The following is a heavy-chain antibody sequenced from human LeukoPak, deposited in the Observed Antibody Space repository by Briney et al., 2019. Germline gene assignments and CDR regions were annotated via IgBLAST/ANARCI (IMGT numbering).Heavy chain of an antibody. J-gene: IGHJ4*02. CDR3: ARAELLLSGPDY. Sequence: GGSLRLSCAAYGFTFSSYSMNWVRQAPGKGLEWVSSISSSSSYIYYADSVKGRFTISRDSAKNSLYLQMNSLRAEDTAVYYCARAELLLSGPDYWGQGTLVTVSS. V-gene: IGHV3-21*01. CDR1: GFTFSSYS. CDR2: ISSSSSYI. D-gene: IGHD2-15*01.